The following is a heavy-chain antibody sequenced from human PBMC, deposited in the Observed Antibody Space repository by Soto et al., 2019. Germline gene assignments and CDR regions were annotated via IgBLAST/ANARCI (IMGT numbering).Heavy chain of an antibody. V-gene: IGHV1-46*01. Sequence: ASVKVSCKASGYTFTSYYMHWVRQAPGQGLEWMGIINPSGGSTSYAQKFQGRVTMTRDTSTSTVYMELSSLRSEDTAVYYCAREIAAPEPQRNYYYGMDVWGQGTTVTVSS. CDR3: AREIAAPEPQRNYYYGMDV. CDR1: GYTFTSYY. D-gene: IGHD6-6*01. J-gene: IGHJ6*02. CDR2: INPSGGST.